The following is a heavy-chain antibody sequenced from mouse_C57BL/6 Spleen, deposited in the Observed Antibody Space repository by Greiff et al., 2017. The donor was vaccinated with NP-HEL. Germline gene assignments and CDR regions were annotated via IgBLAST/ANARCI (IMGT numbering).Heavy chain of an antibody. CDR1: GYSFTGYY. CDR2: INPSTGGT. D-gene: IGHD3-3*01. CDR3: ARGDGIFRDYAMDY. V-gene: IGHV1-42*01. J-gene: IGHJ4*01. Sequence: EVQLQESGPELVKPGASVKISCKASGYSFTGYYMNWVKQSPEKSLEWIGEINPSTGGTTYNQKFKAKATLTVDKSSSTAYMQLKSLTSEDSAVYYCARGDGIFRDYAMDYWGQGTSVTVSS.